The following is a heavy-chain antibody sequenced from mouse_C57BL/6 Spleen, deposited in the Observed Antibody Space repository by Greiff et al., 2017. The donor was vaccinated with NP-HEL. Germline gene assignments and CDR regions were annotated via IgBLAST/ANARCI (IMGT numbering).Heavy chain of an antibody. CDR3: ARSEGNYEAWFAY. J-gene: IGHJ3*01. CDR1: GYTFTSYW. D-gene: IGHD2-1*01. Sequence: QVQLQQPGAELVMPGASVKLSCKASGYTFTSYWMHWVKQRPGQGLEWIGEIDPSDSYTNYNQKFKGKSTLTVDKSSSTAYMQLSSLTSEDSAVYYCARSEGNYEAWFAYWGQGTLVTVSA. CDR2: IDPSDSYT. V-gene: IGHV1-69*01.